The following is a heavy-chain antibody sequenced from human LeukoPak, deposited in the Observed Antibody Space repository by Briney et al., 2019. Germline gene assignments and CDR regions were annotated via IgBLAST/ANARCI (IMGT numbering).Heavy chain of an antibody. D-gene: IGHD3-22*01. J-gene: IGHJ4*02. CDR3: ARHVTTSSGYGYFDY. CDR1: GGSISTSSIY. Sequence: SETLSLTCTVSGGSISTSSIYWGWIRQPPGKGLEWIGSIFYSGSTYYNPSLKGRDTMSVDTSKNQFFLKLSSVTAADTAVYYCARHVTTSSGYGYFDYWGQGTLVTVSS. CDR2: IFYSGST. V-gene: IGHV4-39*01.